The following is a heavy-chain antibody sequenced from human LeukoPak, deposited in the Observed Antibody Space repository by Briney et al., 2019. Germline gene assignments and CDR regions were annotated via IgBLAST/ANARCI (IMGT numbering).Heavy chain of an antibody. CDR1: GYSLSDLN. CDR3: ATRSGDFWSGFEN. V-gene: IGHV1-24*01. D-gene: IGHD3-3*01. J-gene: IGHJ4*02. CDR2: FDPEQATT. Sequence: ASVKVSCKVSGYSLSDLNIQWVRQAPGKGLECMGGFDPEQATTIYAQNFQGRLTMTEEISTDTVYMELSSLTSDDTAVYYCATRSGDFWSGFENWGQGTLVTVSS.